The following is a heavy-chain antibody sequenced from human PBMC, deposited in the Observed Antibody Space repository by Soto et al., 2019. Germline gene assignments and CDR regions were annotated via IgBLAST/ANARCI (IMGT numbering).Heavy chain of an antibody. J-gene: IGHJ4*02. CDR2: INPSGGST. V-gene: IGHV1-46*03. CDR3: ARPHYSGTHFEVVYF. D-gene: IGHD1-26*01. Sequence: QVQLVQSGAEVKKPGASVKVACKASAYTFTSYYMHWVRQAPGQGLAWMGIINPSGGSTSYAQKFQGRVTMTRDTSTSTVYMELSSLRSDDTAVYYCARPHYSGTHFEVVYFWGQGTLVTVSS. CDR1: AYTFTSYY.